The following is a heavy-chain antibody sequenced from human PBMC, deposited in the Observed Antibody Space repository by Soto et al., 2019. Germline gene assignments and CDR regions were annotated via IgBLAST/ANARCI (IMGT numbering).Heavy chain of an antibody. CDR1: GFTFSLFT. Sequence: SLRLSCAASGFTFSLFTMAWVRQAPGKGLEWVSCISPSSSYMYYADSVKGRFTVSRANSKNTLYLQMNGLRAEDTAVYYCANVPIWCSSTSCYTEGFDYWGQGTLVTVSS. CDR2: ISPSSSYM. D-gene: IGHD2-2*02. V-gene: IGHV3-21*04. CDR3: ANVPIWCSSTSCYTEGFDY. J-gene: IGHJ4*02.